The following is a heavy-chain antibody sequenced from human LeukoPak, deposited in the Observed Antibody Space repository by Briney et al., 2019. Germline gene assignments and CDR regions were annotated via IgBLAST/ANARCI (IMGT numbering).Heavy chain of an antibody. Sequence: GGSLRLSCAASGFTFGSYGMHWVRQAPGKGLEWVAVIWYDGSNKYYADSVKGRFTISRDNSKNTLYLQMNSLRAEDTAVYYCARVSTPRGPLRYFDWLPDYWGQGTLVTVSS. J-gene: IGHJ4*02. V-gene: IGHV3-33*01. CDR2: IWYDGSNK. D-gene: IGHD3-9*01. CDR3: ARVSTPRGPLRYFDWLPDY. CDR1: GFTFGSYG.